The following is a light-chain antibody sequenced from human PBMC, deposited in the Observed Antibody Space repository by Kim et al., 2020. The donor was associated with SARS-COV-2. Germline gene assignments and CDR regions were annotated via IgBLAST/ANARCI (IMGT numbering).Light chain of an antibody. V-gene: IGKV3-20*01. Sequence: SPGERAILSCSASQSVSSSYLVLYQQKPGQAPRLLIYGASSRATGIPDRFSGSGSGTDFTLTISRLEPEDFAVYYCQQYGSSPRYTFGQGTKLEI. CDR3: QQYGSSPRYT. J-gene: IGKJ2*01. CDR1: QSVSSSY. CDR2: GAS.